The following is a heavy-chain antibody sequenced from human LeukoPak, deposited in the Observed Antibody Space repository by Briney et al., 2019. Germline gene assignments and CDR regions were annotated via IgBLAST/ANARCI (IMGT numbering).Heavy chain of an antibody. J-gene: IGHJ4*02. CDR3: ARHPDSSGYYIGY. CDR1: GYSIRSGYY. CDR2: ISHSGST. V-gene: IGHV4-38-2*01. Sequence: SETLSLTCAVSGYSIRSGYYWGWIRQPPGKGLEWIGSISHSGSTFYNPSLKSRVTISVDTSKNQFSLKLSSVTAADTAVYYCARHPDSSGYYIGYWGQGTLVTVSS. D-gene: IGHD3-22*01.